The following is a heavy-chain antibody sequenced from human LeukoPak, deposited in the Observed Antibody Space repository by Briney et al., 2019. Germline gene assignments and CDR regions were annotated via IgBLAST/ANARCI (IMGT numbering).Heavy chain of an antibody. CDR2: MNPNSGNT. Sequence: GASVKVSCKASGYTFTSYDINWVRQATGQGLEWMGWMNPNSGNTGYAQKSQGRVTMTRNTSISTAYMELSSLRSEDTAVYYCARGIIGYCSGGSCYSDWFDPWGQGTLVTVSS. CDR1: GYTFTSYD. V-gene: IGHV1-8*01. D-gene: IGHD2-15*01. J-gene: IGHJ5*02. CDR3: ARGIIGYCSGGSCYSDWFDP.